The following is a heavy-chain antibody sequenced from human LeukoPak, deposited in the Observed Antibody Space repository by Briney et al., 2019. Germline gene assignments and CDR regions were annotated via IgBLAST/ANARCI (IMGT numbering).Heavy chain of an antibody. V-gene: IGHV1-18*01. Sequence: ATVKVSCKASGYTFTSYGISWVRQAPGQGREWMGWISAYNGNTNYAQKLQGRVTMTTDTSTSTAYMELRSLRSDDTAVYYCARDQVERNWNYLYWFDPWGQGTLVTVSS. CDR2: ISAYNGNT. J-gene: IGHJ5*02. D-gene: IGHD1-7*01. CDR1: GYTFTSYG. CDR3: ARDQVERNWNYLYWFDP.